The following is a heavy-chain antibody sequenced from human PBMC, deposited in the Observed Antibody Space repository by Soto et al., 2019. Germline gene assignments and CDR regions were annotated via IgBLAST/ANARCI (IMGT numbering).Heavy chain of an antibody. CDR3: ARGDSPYVWFNEF. V-gene: IGHV1-69*13. D-gene: IGHD3-16*01. CDR1: GGLFSSYA. J-gene: IGHJ4*02. Sequence: SVKVSCKDSGGLFSSYAISWVRQAPGQGLEWMGGIIPVFDTPYYAQKFQGRVTITADESTNTAYLELSSLRSDDTAMYYCARGDSPYVWFNEFXGQGSRVTVS. CDR2: IIPVFDTP.